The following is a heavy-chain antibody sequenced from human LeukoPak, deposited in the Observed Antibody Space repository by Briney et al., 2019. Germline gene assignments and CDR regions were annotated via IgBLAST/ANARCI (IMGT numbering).Heavy chain of an antibody. CDR3: ARDRKVVVAATRRYYYYYGIDV. V-gene: IGHV1-2*06. Sequence: ASVNVSCKASGYTFTVYYMHWVRQAPGQGLEWMGRINPNSGGKNYAQKFQGRVTMTRDTFISTAYIELSRLRSDVTAVYYCARDRKVVVAATRRYYYYYGIDVWGQGTTVTVSS. CDR1: GYTFTVYY. CDR2: INPNSGGK. D-gene: IGHD2-15*01. J-gene: IGHJ6*02.